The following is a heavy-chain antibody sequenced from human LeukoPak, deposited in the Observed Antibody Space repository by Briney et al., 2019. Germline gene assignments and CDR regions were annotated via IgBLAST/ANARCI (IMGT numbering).Heavy chain of an antibody. CDR2: INWNGGGT. J-gene: IGHJ4*02. CDR1: GFTFDDYV. Sequence: GGSLRLSCAASGFTFDDYVMSWVRQAPGKGREWVSGINWNGGGTSYADSVKGRFTISRDNAKNSLSLQMDSLRAEDTALYYCARDVNYYDSSGYYSSFDYWGQGTLVTVSS. D-gene: IGHD3-22*01. V-gene: IGHV3-20*04. CDR3: ARDVNYYDSSGYYSSFDY.